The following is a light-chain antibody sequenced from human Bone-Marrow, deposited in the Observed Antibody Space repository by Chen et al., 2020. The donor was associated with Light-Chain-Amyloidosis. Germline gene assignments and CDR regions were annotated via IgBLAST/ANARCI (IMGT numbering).Light chain of an antibody. CDR1: DLPTKY. V-gene: IGLV3-25*03. J-gene: IGLJ2*01. CDR3: QAEDSRGSYEEI. CDR2: RDT. Sequence: SYELTQPPSVSVSPGQTPRITCSGDDLPTKYAYWYHQKPGQAPVLVIHRDTERPSGISDRFSGSSTGTTDTVTIRGGQGEDEAKYHCQAEDSRGSYEEIFGGGTKLTVL.